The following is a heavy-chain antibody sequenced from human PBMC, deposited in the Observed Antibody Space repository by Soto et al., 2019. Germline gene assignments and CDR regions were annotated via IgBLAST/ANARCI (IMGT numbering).Heavy chain of an antibody. CDR3: ARELKGYGDYGAIDY. Sequence: QVQLVQSGAEVKKPGASVKVSCKASGYTFTSYGISWVRQAPGQGLEWMGWISAYNGNTNYAQKLQGIVTMHRDTSTSTAYMELRSVRSDDTAVYYCARELKGYGDYGAIDYWGQGTLVTVSS. D-gene: IGHD4-17*01. CDR1: GYTFTSYG. V-gene: IGHV1-18*01. CDR2: ISAYNGNT. J-gene: IGHJ4*02.